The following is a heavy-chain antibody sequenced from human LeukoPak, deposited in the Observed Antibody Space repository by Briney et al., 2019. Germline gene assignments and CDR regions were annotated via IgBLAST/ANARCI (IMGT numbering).Heavy chain of an antibody. CDR2: IYTSGST. J-gene: IGHJ4*02. D-gene: IGHD3/OR15-3a*01. Sequence: SETLSLTCTVSGGSISSYYWSWIRQPAGKGLEWIGRIYTSGSTNYNPSLKRRVTISVDTSKNHFSLKLSSVTAADTAVYYCARQTGSGLFILPGGQGTLVTVSS. CDR1: GGSISSYY. CDR3: ARQTGSGLFILP. V-gene: IGHV4-4*07.